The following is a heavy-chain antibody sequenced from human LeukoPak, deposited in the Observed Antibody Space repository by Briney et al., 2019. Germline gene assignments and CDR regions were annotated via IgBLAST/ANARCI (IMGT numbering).Heavy chain of an antibody. J-gene: IGHJ6*03. CDR1: GFTFSTNL. CDR2: ISYAGTNE. V-gene: IGHV3-30*04. CDR3: ARGSENYYYMDV. Sequence: GGSLRLSCAASGFTFSTNLIHWVRQAPGKGLEWVALISYAGTNEYYADSVEGRFTISRDNSKNTLYLQMSSLRAEDTAVYYCARGSENYYYMDVWGKGTAVTVSS. D-gene: IGHD1-14*01.